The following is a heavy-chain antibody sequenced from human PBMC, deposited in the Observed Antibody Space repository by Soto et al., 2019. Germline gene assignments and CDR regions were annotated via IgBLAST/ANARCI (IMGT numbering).Heavy chain of an antibody. J-gene: IGHJ3*02. D-gene: IGHD4-17*01. V-gene: IGHV1-18*01. CDR1: GYTFTSYG. CDR2: ISAYNGNT. Sequence: ASVKVSCKASGYTFTSYGISWVRQAPGQGLEWMGWISAYNGNTNYAQKLQGRVTMTTDTSTSTAYMELRSLRSDDTAVYYCATYFSHDYGDFDAFDIWGQGTMVTVSS. CDR3: ATYFSHDYGDFDAFDI.